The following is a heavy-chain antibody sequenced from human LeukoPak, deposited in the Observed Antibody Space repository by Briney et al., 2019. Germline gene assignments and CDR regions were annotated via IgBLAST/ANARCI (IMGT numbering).Heavy chain of an antibody. CDR3: AKLRGPSDY. CDR1: GFTVSNNF. CDR2: IYSGGNT. Sequence: GGSLRLSCAASGFTVSNNFMTWVRQAPGKGPECVSVIYSGGNTYYADSVKGRFTISRDNSKNTLYLQMNSLRAEDTAVYYCAKLRGPSDYWGQGTLVTVSS. V-gene: IGHV3-53*01. J-gene: IGHJ4*02. D-gene: IGHD4-23*01.